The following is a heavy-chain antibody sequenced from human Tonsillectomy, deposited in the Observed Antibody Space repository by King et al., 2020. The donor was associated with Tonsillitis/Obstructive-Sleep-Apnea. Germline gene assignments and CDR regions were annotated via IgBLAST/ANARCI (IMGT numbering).Heavy chain of an antibody. V-gene: IGHV3-66*01. CDR1: VFDVSRHF. J-gene: IGHJ4*02. CDR3: ARDMNLGLFEY. D-gene: IGHD3/OR15-3a*01. CDR2: IYSAGFT. Sequence: VQLVQAGGGLVQPGGSLRLSCAVSVFDVSRHFMGWGRQAPEKGLEWGSVIYSAGFTFYADSVRDRFITSRDSSSNTLYLQINDVRVDDSAVYYCARDMNLGLFEYWGQGTVVTVSS.